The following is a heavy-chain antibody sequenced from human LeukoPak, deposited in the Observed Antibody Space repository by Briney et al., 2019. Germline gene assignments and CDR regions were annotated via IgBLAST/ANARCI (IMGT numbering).Heavy chain of an antibody. D-gene: IGHD3-10*01. V-gene: IGHV2-5*02. CDR2: IYWDDDK. CDR3: ARLWFGELLSNHFDY. J-gene: IGHJ4*02. CDR1: GFSLSTSGVG. Sequence: SGPALVKPTQTLTLTCTSSGFSLSTSGVGVGWIRQPPGKALEWLALIYWDDDKRYSPSLKSRLTITKDTSKNQVVLTMTNMDPVDTATYYCARLWFGELLSNHFDYWGQGTLVTVSS.